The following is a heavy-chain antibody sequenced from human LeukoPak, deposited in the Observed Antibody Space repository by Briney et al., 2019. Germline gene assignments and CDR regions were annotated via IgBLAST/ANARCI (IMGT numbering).Heavy chain of an antibody. Sequence: ASVKVSCKASGYTFTGYHMHWVRQAPGQGLEWMGRINPNSGDTNYAQKFQGRVTMTRDTSISTAYMELRSLRSDDTAVYYCARETPPRSYCGGDCRDYWGQGTLVTVSS. J-gene: IGHJ4*02. CDR2: INPNSGDT. CDR3: ARETPPRSYCGGDCRDY. D-gene: IGHD2-21*02. CDR1: GYTFTGYH. V-gene: IGHV1-2*06.